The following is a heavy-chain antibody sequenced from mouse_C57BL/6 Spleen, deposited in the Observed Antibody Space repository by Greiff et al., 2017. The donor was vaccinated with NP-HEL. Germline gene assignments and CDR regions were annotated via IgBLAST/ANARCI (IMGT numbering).Heavy chain of an antibody. CDR2: IRNKANGYKT. J-gene: IGHJ2*01. CDR1: GFTFTDYY. CDR3: AGYNDYDGFDY. D-gene: IGHD2-4*01. Sequence: EVKVVESGGGLVQPGGSLSLSCAASGFTFTDYYMSWVRQPPGKALEWLGFIRNKANGYKTEYSASVKGRFTISRDNSQSILYLQMKALRAEDSATYDCAGYNDYDGFDYWGQGTTLTVSS. V-gene: IGHV7-3*01.